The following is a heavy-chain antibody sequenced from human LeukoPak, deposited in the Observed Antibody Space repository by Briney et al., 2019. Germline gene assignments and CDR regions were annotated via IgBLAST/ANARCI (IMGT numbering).Heavy chain of an antibody. D-gene: IGHD3-16*01. CDR2: IGPSGTRT. V-gene: IGHV3-23*01. J-gene: IGHJ5*02. CDR1: GFTFSNHG. CDR3: AKDWAWGWFDP. Sequence: GGTLRLSCAASGFTFSNHGMNWVRQAPGMGLEWVSGIGPSGTRTYYADSVKGRFAISRDNSRNTVHLQMNSLRADDTAVYYCAKDWAWGWFDPWGQGTLVTVSS.